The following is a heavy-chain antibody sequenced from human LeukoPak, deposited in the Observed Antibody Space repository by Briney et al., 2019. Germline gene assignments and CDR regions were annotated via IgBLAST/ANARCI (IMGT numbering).Heavy chain of an antibody. CDR2: ISYDGSNK. CDR1: GFTFSSYG. J-gene: IGHJ4*02. V-gene: IGHV3-30*03. D-gene: IGHD3-10*01. CDR3: ARDANAVGTMVRGAYDY. Sequence: PGRSLRLSCAASGFTFSSYGMHWVRQAPGKGLEWVAVISYDGSNKYYADSVKGRFTISRDNAKNSLYLQMNSLRAEDTAVYYCARDANAVGTMVRGAYDYWGQGTLVTVSS.